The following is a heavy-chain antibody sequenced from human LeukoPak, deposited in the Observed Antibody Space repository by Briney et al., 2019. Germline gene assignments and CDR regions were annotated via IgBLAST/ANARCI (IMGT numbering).Heavy chain of an antibody. D-gene: IGHD5-18*01. CDR3: TRGGYSHFDY. V-gene: IGHV1-46*01. J-gene: IGHJ4*02. Sequence: ASVKVSCKASGYTFTSYYMHWVRQAPGQGLEWMGIINPRDAGTNYAQNFQGRVTMTRDTSTSTVCMDLSSLISEDTAVYYCTRGGYSHFDYWGQGTLVTVSS. CDR1: GYTFTSYY. CDR2: INPRDAGT.